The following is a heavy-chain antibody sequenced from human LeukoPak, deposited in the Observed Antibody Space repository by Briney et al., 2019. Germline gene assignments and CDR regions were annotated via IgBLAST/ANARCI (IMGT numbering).Heavy chain of an antibody. J-gene: IGHJ6*02. CDR2: ISYDGSNK. D-gene: IGHD2-2*02. V-gene: IGHV3-30-3*01. CDR3: ARDGRGVVVPAAINHYYYGMDV. Sequence: GGSLRLSCAASGFTFSSYAMHWVRQAPGKGLEWVAVISYDGSNKYYADSVKGRFTISGDNSKNTLYLQMNSLRAEDTAVYYCARDGRGVVVPAAINHYYYGMDVWGQGTTVTVSS. CDR1: GFTFSSYA.